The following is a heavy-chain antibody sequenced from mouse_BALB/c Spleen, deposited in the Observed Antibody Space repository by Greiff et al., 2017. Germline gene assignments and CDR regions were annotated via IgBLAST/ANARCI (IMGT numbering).Heavy chain of an antibody. Sequence: EVKLVESGGGLVKPGGSLKLSCAASGFTFSSYAMSWVRQTPEKRLEWVASISSGGSTYYPDSVKGRFTISRDNARNILYLQMSSLRSEDTAMYYCARGEITYYFDDRGQGTTLTVSS. D-gene: IGHD1-1*01. V-gene: IGHV5-6-5*01. CDR1: GFTFSSYA. J-gene: IGHJ2*01. CDR2: ISSGGST. CDR3: ARGEITYYFDD.